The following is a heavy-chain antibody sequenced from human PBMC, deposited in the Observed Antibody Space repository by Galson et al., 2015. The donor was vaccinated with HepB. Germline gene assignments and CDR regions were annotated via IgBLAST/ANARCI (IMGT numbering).Heavy chain of an antibody. CDR2: ISSIGTTI. CDR3: ASGMEIDY. CDR1: GLNFNGYE. V-gene: IGHV3-48*03. D-gene: IGHD1-14*01. Sequence: SLRLSCAVSGLNFNGYEMNWVRQAPGKGLEWVSFISSIGTTIYYADSVKGRFTISRDNAKNSLYLQMNSLRAEDTAVYYCASGMEIDYWGQGTLVIVSS. J-gene: IGHJ4*02.